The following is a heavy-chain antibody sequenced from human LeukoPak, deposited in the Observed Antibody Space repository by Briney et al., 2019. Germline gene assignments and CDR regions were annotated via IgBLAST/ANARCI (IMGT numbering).Heavy chain of an antibody. CDR1: GGSISSSSYY. CDR2: IYYSGST. J-gene: IGHJ3*02. Sequence: SETLSLTCTVSGGSISSSSYYWGWLRQPPGKGLEWIGSIYYSGSTYYNPSLKSRVTISVDTSKNQFSLKLSSVTAADTAVYYCATSRYYYDSSGYYNGAAFDIWGQGTMVTVSS. CDR3: ATSRYYYDSSGYYNGAAFDI. D-gene: IGHD3-22*01. V-gene: IGHV4-39*01.